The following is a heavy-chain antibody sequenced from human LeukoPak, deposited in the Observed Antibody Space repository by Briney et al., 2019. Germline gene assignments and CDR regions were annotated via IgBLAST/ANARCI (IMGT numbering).Heavy chain of an antibody. Sequence: PGGSLRLSCAASGFTFSSYSMNWVRQAPGKGLEWVAVIWYDGSNKYYADSVKGRFTISRDNSKNTLYLQMNSLRAEDTAVYYCARVANHDYGDYVLVWALDYWGQGTLVTVSS. CDR3: ARVANHDYGDYVLVWALDY. V-gene: IGHV3-33*08. J-gene: IGHJ4*02. CDR2: IWYDGSNK. D-gene: IGHD4-17*01. CDR1: GFTFSSYS.